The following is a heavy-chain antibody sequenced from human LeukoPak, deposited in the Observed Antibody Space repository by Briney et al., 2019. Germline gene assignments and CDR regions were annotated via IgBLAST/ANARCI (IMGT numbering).Heavy chain of an antibody. CDR3: ARRRLIVANLSPYYYYYYGMDI. J-gene: IGHJ6*02. D-gene: IGHD5-12*01. CDR2: ISGSGGST. Sequence: PGGSLRLSCAASGFTFSSYAMSWVRQAPGKGLEWVSAISGSGGSTYYADSVKGRFTISRDNSKNTLYLQMNSLRAEDTAVYYCARRRLIVANLSPYYYYYYGMDIWGQGTTVTVSS. CDR1: GFTFSSYA. V-gene: IGHV3-23*01.